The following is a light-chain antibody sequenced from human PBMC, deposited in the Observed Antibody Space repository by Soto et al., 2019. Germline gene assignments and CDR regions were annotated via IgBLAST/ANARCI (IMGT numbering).Light chain of an antibody. CDR1: QSLADSF. Sequence: VLTQSPGTLSLSPGERATPYCRASQSLADSFIAWYQQKPGQAPRLLIYDTSSRASGIPDRFSGSGSGTDFTLTISRLETEDFAVFYCQQYGTSEIIFGQGTRLEIK. CDR3: QQYGTSEII. V-gene: IGKV3-20*01. CDR2: DTS. J-gene: IGKJ5*01.